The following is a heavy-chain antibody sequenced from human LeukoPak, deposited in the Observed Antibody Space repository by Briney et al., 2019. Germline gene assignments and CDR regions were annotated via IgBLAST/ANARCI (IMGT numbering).Heavy chain of an antibody. V-gene: IGHV3-30-3*01. CDR3: ARALADYYDSSGDYYFDY. CDR2: ISYDGSNK. CDR1: GFTFSSYA. D-gene: IGHD3-22*01. Sequence: PGGSLRLSCAASGFTFSSYAMHWVRQAPGKGLEWVAVISYDGSNKYYTDSVKGRFTISRDNSKNTLYLQMNSLRAEDTAVYYCARALADYYDSSGDYYFDYWGQGTLVTVSP. J-gene: IGHJ4*02.